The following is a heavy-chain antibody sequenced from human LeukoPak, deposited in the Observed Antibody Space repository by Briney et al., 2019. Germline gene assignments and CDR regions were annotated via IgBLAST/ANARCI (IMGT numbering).Heavy chain of an antibody. CDR1: GGTFSSYA. CDR3: ASQSPSDNSGWYGGAFDI. V-gene: IGHV1-69*13. Sequence: SVKVSCKASGGTFSSYAISWVRQAPGQGLEWMGGIIPIFGTANYAQKFQGRVTITADESTSTAYMELSSLRSEDTAVYYCASQSPSDNSGWYGGAFDIWGQGTMVTVSS. J-gene: IGHJ3*02. D-gene: IGHD6-19*01. CDR2: IIPIFGTA.